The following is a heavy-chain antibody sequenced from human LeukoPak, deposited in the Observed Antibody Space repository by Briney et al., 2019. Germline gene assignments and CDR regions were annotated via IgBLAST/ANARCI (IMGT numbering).Heavy chain of an antibody. Sequence: GGSLRLSCAASGFTFGSYWMHWVRQAPGKGLVWVSRINSDGSSTSYADSVKGRFTISRDNAKNTLYLQMNSLRAEDTAVYYCARVGHSSGYHYNWFDPWGQGTLVTVSS. CDR3: ARVGHSSGYHYNWFDP. J-gene: IGHJ5*02. D-gene: IGHD3-22*01. CDR1: GFTFGSYW. CDR2: INSDGSST. V-gene: IGHV3-74*01.